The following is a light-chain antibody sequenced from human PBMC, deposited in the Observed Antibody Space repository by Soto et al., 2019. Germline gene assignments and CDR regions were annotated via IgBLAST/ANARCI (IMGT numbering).Light chain of an antibody. CDR2: DVS. CDR1: SSDVGGYNY. Sequence: QSALTQPRSVSGSPGQSVTISCTGSSSDVGGYNYVSWYQQYPGKAPRLLIYDVSERPSGVPDRFSGSKSGNMASLTISGLQAEDEADYYCCSYAGSYSWVFGGGTKLTVL. V-gene: IGLV2-11*01. J-gene: IGLJ3*02. CDR3: CSYAGSYSWV.